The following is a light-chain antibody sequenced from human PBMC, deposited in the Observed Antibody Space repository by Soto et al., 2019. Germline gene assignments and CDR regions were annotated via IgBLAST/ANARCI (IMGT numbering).Light chain of an antibody. V-gene: IGLV1-44*01. CDR3: VSCADTLNV. CDR2: RNN. Sequence: QAVLTQPPSASGTPGQRVTISCSGSRSNIGSNPVNWYQQLPGTAPKLLIYRNNQRPSGVPDRFSGSKSGTSASLAISGLQPDDEADYYCVSCADTLNVFGT. CDR1: RSNIGSNP. J-gene: IGLJ1*01.